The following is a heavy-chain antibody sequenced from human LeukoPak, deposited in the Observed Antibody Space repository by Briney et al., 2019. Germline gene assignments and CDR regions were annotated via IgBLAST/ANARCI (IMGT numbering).Heavy chain of an antibody. CDR2: IIPIFGTA. D-gene: IGHD3/OR15-3a*01. CDR3: ARDLVCTVNCKDS. V-gene: IGHV1-69*06. J-gene: IGHJ5*01. CDR1: GGTFSSYA. Sequence: SVKVSCKASGGTFSSYAISWVRQAPGQGLEWMGGIIPIFGTANYAQKFQGRVTITADKSTSTAYMELSSLTFEDTAVYFCARDLVCTVNCKDSWGQGTLVTVSS.